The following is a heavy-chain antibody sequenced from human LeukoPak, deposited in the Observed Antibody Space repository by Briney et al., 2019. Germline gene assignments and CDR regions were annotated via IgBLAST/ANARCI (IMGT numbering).Heavy chain of an antibody. V-gene: IGHV4-39*01. CDR2: IYYSGST. J-gene: IGHJ4*02. Sequence: SETLSLTCTVSGGSISSSSYYWGWIRQPPGKGLEWIGSIYYSGSTYYNPSPKSRVTISVDTSKNQFSLKLSSVTAADTAVYYCARQGIAAAGLDYWGQGTLVTVSS. D-gene: IGHD6-13*01. CDR3: ARQGIAAAGLDY. CDR1: GGSISSSSYY.